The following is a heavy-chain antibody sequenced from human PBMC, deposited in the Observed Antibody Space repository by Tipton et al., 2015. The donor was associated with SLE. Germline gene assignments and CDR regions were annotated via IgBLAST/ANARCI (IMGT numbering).Heavy chain of an antibody. CDR2: IYYSGST. CDR3: ARDWIMVPGVIRYYAMDV. Sequence: TLSLTCTVSGASINYHYWSWVRQSPGKGLEWIGYIYYSGSTTYNPSLKSRVTISVDKSKTRFSLKLNSVTAADTAVYYCARDWIMVPGVIRYYAMDVWGQGTTVTVSS. D-gene: IGHD3-10*01. CDR1: GASINYHY. J-gene: IGHJ6*02. V-gene: IGHV4-59*11.